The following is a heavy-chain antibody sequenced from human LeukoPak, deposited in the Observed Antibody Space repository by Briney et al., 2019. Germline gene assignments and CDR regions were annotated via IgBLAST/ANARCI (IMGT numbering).Heavy chain of an antibody. CDR3: ARGTEMTSFTGYYSFDY. J-gene: IGHJ4*02. Sequence: SSETLSLTCTVSGGSISTFFWTWLRQSAGKGVEWIGRIYTGTTYYNPSLESRATISVDTSNNRFSLKLTSLTAADTAVYYCARGTEMTSFTGYYSFDYWGRGSLVTVSS. D-gene: IGHD3-9*01. V-gene: IGHV4-4*07. CDR2: IYTGTT. CDR1: GGSISTFF.